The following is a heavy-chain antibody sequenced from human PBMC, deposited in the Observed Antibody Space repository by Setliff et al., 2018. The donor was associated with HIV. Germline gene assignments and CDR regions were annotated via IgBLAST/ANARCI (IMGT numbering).Heavy chain of an antibody. J-gene: IGHJ4*02. CDR3: SRGKTWLRFLDY. D-gene: IGHD5-12*01. V-gene: IGHV1-18*01. CDR1: GYTFKNYG. CDR2: INTHSGYT. Sequence: ASVKVSCKASGYTFKNYGISWVRQAPGQGLEWMGWINTHSGYTNYAQNVQGRVTATMDTSTSTAYMELRSLKSDDTAVYYCSRGKTWLRFLDYWGQGTLVTVS.